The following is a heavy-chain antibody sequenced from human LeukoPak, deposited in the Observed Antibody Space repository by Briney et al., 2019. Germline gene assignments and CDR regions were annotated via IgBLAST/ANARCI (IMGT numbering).Heavy chain of an antibody. V-gene: IGHV4-39*07. D-gene: IGHD5-24*01. CDR2: VYYSGST. CDR3: ARGMATITPYNWFDP. J-gene: IGHJ5*02. CDR1: GGSISSSSYY. Sequence: SETLSLTCTVSGGSISSSSYYWGWIRQPPGKGLEWIGSVYYSGSTYYNPSLKSRVTISVDTSKNQFSLKLSSVTAADTAVYYCARGMATITPYNWFDPWGQGTLVTVPS.